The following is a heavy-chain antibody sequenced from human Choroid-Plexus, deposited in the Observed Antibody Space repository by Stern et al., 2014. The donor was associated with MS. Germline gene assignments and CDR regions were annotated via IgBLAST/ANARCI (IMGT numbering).Heavy chain of an antibody. D-gene: IGHD2/OR15-2a*01. CDR2: VSYDGSNK. CDR3: AKDRQYLTYFFDH. CDR1: GFTFGSCA. V-gene: IGHV3-30*18. Sequence: VQLGQSGGGVVQPGRPLRLSCVASGFTFGSCAMHWVRQAPGKGLEWVAGVSYDGSNKYYADSVKCRFTISRDNSQNTLYMQMSSLRPEDTAVYYCAKDRQYLTYFFDHWGQGSLVTVSS. J-gene: IGHJ5*02.